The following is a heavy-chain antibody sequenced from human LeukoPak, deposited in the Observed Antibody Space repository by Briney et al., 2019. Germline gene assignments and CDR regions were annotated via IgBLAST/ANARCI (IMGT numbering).Heavy chain of an antibody. CDR3: ARDYYDSSGLGAFDI. V-gene: IGHV4-31*03. J-gene: IGHJ3*02. CDR2: IYYSGST. CDR1: GGSISSGGYY. Sequence: PSQTLSLTCTVSGGSISSGGYYWSWIRQHPGKGLEWIGYIYYSGSTYYNPSLKSRVIISVDTSKNQFSLKLSFVTAADTAVYYCARDYYDSSGLGAFDIWGQGTMVTVSS. D-gene: IGHD3-22*01.